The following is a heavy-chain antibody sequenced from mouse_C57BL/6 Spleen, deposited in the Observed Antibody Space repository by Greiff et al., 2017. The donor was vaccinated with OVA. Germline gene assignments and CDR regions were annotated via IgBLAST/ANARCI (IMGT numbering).Heavy chain of an antibody. CDR2: ISSGGDYI. J-gene: IGHJ4*01. V-gene: IGHV5-9-1*02. D-gene: IGHD1-1*01. CDR1: GFTFSSYA. Sequence: EVQLVESGDGLVKPGGSLKLSCAASGFTFSSYAMSWVRQTPEKRLEWVAYISSGGDYIYYADTVKGRFTISRDNARNTLYLQMSSLKSEDTAMYYCTREYYGSNYAMDYWGQGTSVTVSS. CDR3: TREYYGSNYAMDY.